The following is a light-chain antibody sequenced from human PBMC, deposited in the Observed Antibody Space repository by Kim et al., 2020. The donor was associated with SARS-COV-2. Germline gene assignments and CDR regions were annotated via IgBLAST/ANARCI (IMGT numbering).Light chain of an antibody. V-gene: IGKV3-15*01. Sequence: EIVMTQSPATLSVSAGERATLSCRASQSVSSKLAWYQQKPGQAPRLLIFDASIRASGVPARFSGRGSGTEFTLTIDSLQSEDFAIYYCQQYDNWPPLTFGGGTKVDIK. J-gene: IGKJ4*01. CDR3: QQYDNWPPLT. CDR1: QSVSSK. CDR2: DAS.